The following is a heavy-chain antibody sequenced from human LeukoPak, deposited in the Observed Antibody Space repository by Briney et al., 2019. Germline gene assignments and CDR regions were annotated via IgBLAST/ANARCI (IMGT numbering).Heavy chain of an antibody. V-gene: IGHV4-59*01. CDR1: GGSISSYY. J-gene: IGHJ4*02. D-gene: IGHD3-9*01. CDR3: ARSDILTGYYFDY. Sequence: MASETLSLTCTVSGGSISSYYWSWIRQPPGKGLEWIGYIYYSGSTNYNPSLKSRVTISVDTSKNQFSLKLSSVTAADTAVYYCARSDILTGYYFDYWGQGTLVTVSS. CDR2: IYYSGST.